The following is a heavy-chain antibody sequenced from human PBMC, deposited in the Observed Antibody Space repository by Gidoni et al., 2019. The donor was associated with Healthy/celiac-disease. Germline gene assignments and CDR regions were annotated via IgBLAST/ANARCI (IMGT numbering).Heavy chain of an antibody. CDR3: AREFSPYYYYYYGMDV. J-gene: IGHJ6*02. CDR1: GITFSSYG. CDR2: IWYDGRNK. D-gene: IGHD3-3*02. Sequence: QVQLVESGGGVVQPGRSLRLSCAASGITFSSYGMHWVRQAPGKGLAWVAVIWYDGRNKYYADSVKGRFTISRDNSKNTLYLQMNSLRAEDTAVYYCAREFSPYYYYYYGMDVWGQGTTVTVSS. V-gene: IGHV3-33*01.